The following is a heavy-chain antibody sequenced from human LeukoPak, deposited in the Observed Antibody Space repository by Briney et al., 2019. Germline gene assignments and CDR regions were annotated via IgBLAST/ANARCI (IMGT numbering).Heavy chain of an antibody. CDR2: MNSNTGNT. Sequence: GPSVKLSCKASGFTLTNFDINWVRHPTGQGLEWMGWMNSNTGNTGYAQEFQGRVTMTRDTSIGTAYMELTNLRSEDTAVYYCARGRRGSSGPWSWYLDLWGRGTLVTASS. CDR1: GFTLTNFD. CDR3: ARGRRGSSGPWSWYLDL. J-gene: IGHJ2*01. V-gene: IGHV1-8*01. D-gene: IGHD3-22*01.